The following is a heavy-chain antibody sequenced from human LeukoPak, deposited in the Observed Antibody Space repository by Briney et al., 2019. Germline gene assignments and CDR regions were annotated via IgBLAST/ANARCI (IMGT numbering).Heavy chain of an antibody. J-gene: IGHJ4*02. CDR2: IYYSGST. Sequence: PSQTLSLTCTVSGGSISSGGYYWSWIRQHPGKGLEWIGYIYYSGSTYYNPSLKSRVTISVDTSKNQFSLKLSSVTAAGTAVYYCAREDIVGATSFDYWGQGTLVTVSS. V-gene: IGHV4-30-4*08. D-gene: IGHD1-26*01. CDR1: GGSISSGGYY. CDR3: AREDIVGATSFDY.